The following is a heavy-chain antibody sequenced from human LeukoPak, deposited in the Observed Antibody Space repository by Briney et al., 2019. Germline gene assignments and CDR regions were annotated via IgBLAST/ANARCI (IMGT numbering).Heavy chain of an antibody. Sequence: GESLKISCKGSGYSFTRYWIGWVRQMPVKGLEWMGIIYPGDSDIRYSPSFQGQVTRYSPSFQGQVTFSADKSISTAYLQWSSLKASDTAMYYCARREMLKGHAFDIWGQGTMVTVSS. V-gene: IGHV5-51*01. CDR2: IYPGDSDI. CDR3: ARREMLKGHAFDI. CDR1: GYSFTRYW. J-gene: IGHJ3*02. D-gene: IGHD5-24*01.